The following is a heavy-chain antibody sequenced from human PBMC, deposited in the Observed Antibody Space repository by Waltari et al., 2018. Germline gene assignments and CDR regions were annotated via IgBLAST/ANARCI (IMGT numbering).Heavy chain of an antibody. Sequence: VQLLESGGGLVQSGGSLRLSCAASGFTFRSPAMNWVRQAPGKGVEWVSVISGSGGSTDYADSVKGRFTISRDNSKNTLYLQMNNLRVEDTAVYYCASSLYGDYTQIWGRVFDYWGQGTLVTVSS. CDR2: ISGSGGST. J-gene: IGHJ4*02. CDR1: GFTFRSPA. CDR3: ASSLYGDYTQIWGRVFDY. D-gene: IGHD4-17*01. V-gene: IGHV3-23*01.